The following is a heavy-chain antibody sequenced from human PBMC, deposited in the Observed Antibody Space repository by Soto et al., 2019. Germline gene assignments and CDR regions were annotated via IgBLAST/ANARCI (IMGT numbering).Heavy chain of an antibody. V-gene: IGHV3-33*01. D-gene: IGHD2-2*01. J-gene: IGHJ6*02. CDR1: GFTFSSYG. CDR3: AREDIVVVPAAMVIQYYYYGMDV. CDR2: IWYDGSNK. Sequence: GGSLRLSCAASGFTFSSYGMHWVRQAPGKGLEWVAVIWYDGSNKYYADSLKGRFTISRDNSKKTLYLQMNSLRAEDTAVYYCAREDIVVVPAAMVIQYYYYGMDVWGQGTTVTVSS.